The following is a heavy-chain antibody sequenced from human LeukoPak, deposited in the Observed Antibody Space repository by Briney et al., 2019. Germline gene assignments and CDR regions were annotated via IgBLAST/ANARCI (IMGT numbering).Heavy chain of an antibody. V-gene: IGHV3-23*01. CDR3: ASDRNYYYDSKRDAFDI. J-gene: IGHJ3*02. Sequence: GGSLRLSCAASGFTFSSYAMSWVRQAPGKGLEWVSAISGSGGSTYYADSVKGRFTISRDNSKNTLYLQMNSLRSEDTAVYYCASDRNYYYDSKRDAFDIWGQGTVVTVSS. D-gene: IGHD3-22*01. CDR1: GFTFSSYA. CDR2: ISGSGGST.